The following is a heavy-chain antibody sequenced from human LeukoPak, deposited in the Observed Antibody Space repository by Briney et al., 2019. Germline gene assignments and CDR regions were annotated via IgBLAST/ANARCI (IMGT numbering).Heavy chain of an antibody. CDR1: GYTFTGYY. CDR3: ARDYGSYGFWGMKYYYYMDV. V-gene: IGHV1-2*02. CDR2: INPNSGGT. D-gene: IGHD5-18*01. J-gene: IGHJ6*03. Sequence: AASVKVSCKASGYTFTGYYMHWVRQAPGQGLEWMGWINPNSGGTNYAQKFQGRVTMTRDTSISTAYMELSRLRSDDTAVYYCARDYGSYGFWGMKYYYYMDVWGKGTTVTISS.